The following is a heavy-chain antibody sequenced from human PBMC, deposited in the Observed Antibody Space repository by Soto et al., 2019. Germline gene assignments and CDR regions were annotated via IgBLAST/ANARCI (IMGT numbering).Heavy chain of an antibody. Sequence: LSLTWAVYGGSFSDYSWIWIRQPPGKGLEWIGEINHRGQTNYKPSLKSRILISVDNSKNQVSLNLNSVTAADTAIYYCAKVSRITLFGGGWFDFWGEATLVTV. CDR3: AKVSRITLFGGGWFDF. CDR2: INHRGQT. V-gene: IGHV4-34*01. CDR1: GGSFSDYS. D-gene: IGHD3-3*01. J-gene: IGHJ5*01.